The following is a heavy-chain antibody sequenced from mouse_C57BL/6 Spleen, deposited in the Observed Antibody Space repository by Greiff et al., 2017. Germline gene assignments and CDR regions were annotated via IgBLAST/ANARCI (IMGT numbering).Heavy chain of an antibody. CDR3: ARESHYYYGSSSYFDY. CDR1: GFTFSSYA. CDR2: ISDGGSYT. Sequence: EVKVVESGGGLVKPGGSLKLSCAASGFTFSSYAMSWVRQTPEKRLEWVATISDGGSYTYYPDNVKGRFTISRDNAKNNLYLQMSHLKSEDTAMYYCARESHYYYGSSSYFDYWGQGTTLTVSS. V-gene: IGHV5-4*01. D-gene: IGHD1-1*01. J-gene: IGHJ2*01.